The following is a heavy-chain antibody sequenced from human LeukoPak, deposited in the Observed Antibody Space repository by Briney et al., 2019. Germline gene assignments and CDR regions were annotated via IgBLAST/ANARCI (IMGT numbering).Heavy chain of an antibody. D-gene: IGHD4-17*01. Sequence: ASVKVSCKASGYTFTSYGISWVRQAPGQGLEWMGWISGSNANTNYAQKLQGRVTMTTDTSTSTAYMELRSLRSDDTAVYYCARDWGYGDGVDYWGQGTLVTVSS. J-gene: IGHJ4*02. CDR2: ISGSNANT. CDR1: GYTFTSYG. CDR3: ARDWGYGDGVDY. V-gene: IGHV1-18*01.